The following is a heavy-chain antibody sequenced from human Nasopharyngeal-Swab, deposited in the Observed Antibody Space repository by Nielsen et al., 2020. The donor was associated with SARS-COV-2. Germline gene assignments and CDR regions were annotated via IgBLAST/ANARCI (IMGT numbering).Heavy chain of an antibody. V-gene: IGHV6-1*01. CDR1: GDSVSSNSAP. D-gene: IGHD1-26*01. CDR2: TSFRSKWLN. Sequence: SETLSLTCAISGDSVSSNSAPCTWIRHSPSRGLQWLGRTSFRSKWLNDYAVSVKSRITLNQDTSRNQFSLQLNSVTPEDTAIYYCARGSGTYSDYFDYWGQGTLVSVSS. J-gene: IGHJ4*02. CDR3: ARGSGTYSDYFDY.